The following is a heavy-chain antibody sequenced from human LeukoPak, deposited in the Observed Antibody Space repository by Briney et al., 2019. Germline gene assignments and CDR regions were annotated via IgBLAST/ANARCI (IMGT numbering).Heavy chain of an antibody. D-gene: IGHD3-22*01. Sequence: GASVKVSCKVSGYTLTELSMHWVRQAPGKGLEWTGGFDPEDGETIYAQKFQGRVTMTEDTSTDTAYMELSSLRSEDTAVYYCATDGISWLPFDYWGQGTLVTVSS. CDR2: FDPEDGET. J-gene: IGHJ4*02. CDR3: ATDGISWLPFDY. V-gene: IGHV1-24*01. CDR1: GYTLTELS.